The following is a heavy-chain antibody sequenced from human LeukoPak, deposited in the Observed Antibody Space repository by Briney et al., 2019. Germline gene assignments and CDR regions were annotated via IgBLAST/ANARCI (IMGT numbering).Heavy chain of an antibody. J-gene: IGHJ4*02. CDR2: IYFTGST. CDR1: GGSINSNSFY. D-gene: IGHD3-16*01. V-gene: IGHV4-39*07. Sequence: SETLSLTCTVSGGSINSNSFYWGWIRHPPGKELEWIGSIYFTGSTYYNPSLKSRVIISVDTSKNQFSLKLSSVTAADTAVYYCARSYTVDYAFDYWGQGTLVTVSS. CDR3: ARSYTVDYAFDY.